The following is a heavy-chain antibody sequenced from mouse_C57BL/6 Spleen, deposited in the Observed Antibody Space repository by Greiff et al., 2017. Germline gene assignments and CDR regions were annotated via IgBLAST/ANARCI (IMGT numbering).Heavy chain of an antibody. V-gene: IGHV1-9*01. J-gene: IGHJ2*01. CDR1: GYTFTGYW. CDR3: ARWRYRHFGY. CDR2: ILPGSGST. Sequence: QVQLQQSGAELMKPGASVKLSCKATGYTFTGYWIEWVKQRPGHGLEWIGEILPGSGSTNYNEKFKGKATFTADTSSNTAYMQLSSLTAEDSAICYSARWRYRHFGYWGQGTTLTVSS.